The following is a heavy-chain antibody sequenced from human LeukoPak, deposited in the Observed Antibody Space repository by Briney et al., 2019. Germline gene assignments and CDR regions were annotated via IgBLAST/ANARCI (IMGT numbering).Heavy chain of an antibody. J-gene: IGHJ4*02. CDR1: RFTFSHYA. D-gene: IGHD3-10*01. Sequence: GGSLRLSSAASRFTFSHYAMCWVRQPPGKGLEWVSSISGSGGSTYYADSVKGRFTISRDNSKNTLYLQINSLRADDTALYYCASRGRYYFDYWGQGTLVTVSS. CDR3: ASRGRYYFDY. CDR2: ISGSGGST. V-gene: IGHV3-23*01.